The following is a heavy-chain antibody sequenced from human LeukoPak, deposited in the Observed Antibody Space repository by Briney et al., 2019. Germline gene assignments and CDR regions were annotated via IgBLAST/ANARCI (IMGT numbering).Heavy chain of an antibody. J-gene: IGHJ4*02. CDR2: ISSSSSHI. CDR3: ARGFPYYDFWSGYFGY. CDR1: GFTFSGYS. Sequence: GGSLRLSCAASGFTFSGYSMNWVRQAPGKGLEWVSSISSSSSHIYYADSVKGRFTISRDNAKNSLYLQMNSLRAEDTAVYYCARGFPYYDFWSGYFGYWGQGTLVTVSS. V-gene: IGHV3-21*01. D-gene: IGHD3-3*01.